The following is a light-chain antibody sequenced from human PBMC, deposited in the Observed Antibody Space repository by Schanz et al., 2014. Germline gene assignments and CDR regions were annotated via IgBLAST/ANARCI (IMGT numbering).Light chain of an antibody. CDR1: QSVSSN. J-gene: IGKJ1*01. V-gene: IGKV3D-15*01. Sequence: EIVMTQSPATLSVSPGERATLSCRASQSVSSNLAWYQQKPGQAPRLLIYGASSRATGIPDRFSGSGSGTDFTLTISRLEPEDFAVYYCQQYNNWPWTFGQGTKVDSK. CDR3: QQYNNWPWT. CDR2: GAS.